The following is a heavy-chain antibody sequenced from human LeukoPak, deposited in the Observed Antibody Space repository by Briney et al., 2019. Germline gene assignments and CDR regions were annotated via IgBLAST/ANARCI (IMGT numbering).Heavy chain of an antibody. CDR1: GGAFSNYF. CDR3: ARGQYCSTTTSYSARRYFDF. Sequence: SETLSLTCAVSGGAFSNYFWTWIRQPPGKGLEWIAEINDSGSTNSNSSLRSRVAISLDTSKNQFSLRLTSVTAADTAVYYCARGQYCSTTTSYSARRYFDFWGQGTLVTVSS. D-gene: IGHD2-2*01. CDR2: INDSGST. V-gene: IGHV4-34*01. J-gene: IGHJ4*02.